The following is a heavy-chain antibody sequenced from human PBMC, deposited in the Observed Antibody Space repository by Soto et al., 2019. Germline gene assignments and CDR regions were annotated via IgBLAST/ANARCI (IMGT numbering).Heavy chain of an antibody. D-gene: IGHD2-2*01. J-gene: IGHJ5*02. CDR3: ARGPGGAIPNWFDP. CDR1: GGSISSGGYY. V-gene: IGHV4-31*03. CDR2: INHSGST. Sequence: QVQLQESGPGLVKPSQTLSLTCTVSGGSISSGGYYWSWIRQPPGKGLEWIGEINHSGSTNYNPSLKSRVTISVDTSKNQFSLKLSSVTAADTAVYYCARGPGGAIPNWFDPWGQGTLVTVSS.